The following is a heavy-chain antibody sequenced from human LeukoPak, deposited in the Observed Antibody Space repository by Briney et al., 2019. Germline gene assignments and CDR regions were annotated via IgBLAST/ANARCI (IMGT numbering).Heavy chain of an antibody. CDR2: ISSSSSYI. D-gene: IGHD4-23*01. Sequence: KPGGSLRLSCAASGFTFSSYSMNWVRQAPGKGLEWVSSISSSSSYIYYADSVKGRFTISRDNAKNSLYLQMNSLRAEDTAVYYCARARLHYGGNSPSYFDYWGQGTLVTVSS. J-gene: IGHJ4*02. CDR3: ARARLHYGGNSPSYFDY. CDR1: GFTFSSYS. V-gene: IGHV3-21*01.